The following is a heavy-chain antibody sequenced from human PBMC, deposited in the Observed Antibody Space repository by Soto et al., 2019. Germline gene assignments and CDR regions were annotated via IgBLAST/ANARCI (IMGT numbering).Heavy chain of an antibody. V-gene: IGHV3-48*02. Sequence: GGSLRLSCAASEFTFSDYSMNWVRQAPGKGLEWVSFISSSSSSSSSTVYYADSVKGRFTISRDNAKNSLYLQMNSLRDEDTAVYFCARDRRIITAGVFDYWGQGTLVTVSS. CDR1: EFTFSDYS. CDR3: ARDRRIITAGVFDY. D-gene: IGHD3-10*01. CDR2: ISSSSSSSSSTV. J-gene: IGHJ4*02.